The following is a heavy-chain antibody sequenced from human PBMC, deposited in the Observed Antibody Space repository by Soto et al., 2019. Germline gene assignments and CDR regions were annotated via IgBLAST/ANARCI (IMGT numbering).Heavy chain of an antibody. CDR2: INSDGSST. V-gene: IGHV3-74*01. D-gene: IGHD2-15*01. Sequence: GGSLRLSCAASGFTFTNYWMHWVRQAPGKGLVWVSRINSDGSSTNYADSVKGRFTISRDNAKNTLYLQMNSLRAEDTAVYYCASVRVVEAATNFDSWGPGTLVTVS. CDR1: GFTFTNYW. CDR3: ASVRVVEAATNFDS. J-gene: IGHJ4*02.